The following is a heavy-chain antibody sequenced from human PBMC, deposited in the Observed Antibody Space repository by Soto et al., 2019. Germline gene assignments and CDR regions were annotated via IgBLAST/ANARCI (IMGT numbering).Heavy chain of an antibody. CDR1: GFTVSSNY. V-gene: IGHV3-66*01. CDR3: AQYCSSTSCPRDGMDV. J-gene: IGHJ6*02. CDR2: IYSGGST. D-gene: IGHD2-2*01. Sequence: PGESLRLSCAASGFTVSSNYKRWVPQAPGKGLEWVSVIYSGGSTYYADSVKGRFTISRDNSKNTLYLQMNSLRAEDTAVYYCAQYCSSTSCPRDGMDVWGQGTTVTVSS.